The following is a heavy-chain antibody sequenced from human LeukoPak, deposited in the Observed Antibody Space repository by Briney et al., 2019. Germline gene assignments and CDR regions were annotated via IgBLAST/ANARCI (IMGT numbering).Heavy chain of an antibody. CDR2: ISSTGDTI. V-gene: IGHV3-11*01. J-gene: IGHJ5*02. D-gene: IGHD2-21*02. CDR1: GFTFSDYY. Sequence: PGGSLRLFCAASGFTFSDYYMSWIDQAPGRGLEWVSYISSTGDTIYYADSVKGRFTISRDNAKDSLYLQMNSLRAEDTAVYYCAIGCRASCAGDCSSQSWGQRTLVTVSS. CDR3: AIGCRASCAGDCSSQS.